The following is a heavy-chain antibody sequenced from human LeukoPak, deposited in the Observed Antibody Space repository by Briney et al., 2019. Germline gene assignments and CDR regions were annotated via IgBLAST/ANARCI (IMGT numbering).Heavy chain of an antibody. CDR1: GGSISSYY. CDR3: ARGLSSSWPYYYSYGMDV. J-gene: IGHJ6*02. D-gene: IGHD6-13*01. Sequence: SETLSLTCTVSGGSISSYYWSWIRKPPGKGLEWIGYIYYSGSTNYNPSLKSRVTISVDTSKNQFSLKLSSVTAADTAVYYCARGLSSSWPYYYSYGMDVWGQGTTVTVSS. CDR2: IYYSGST. V-gene: IGHV4-59*01.